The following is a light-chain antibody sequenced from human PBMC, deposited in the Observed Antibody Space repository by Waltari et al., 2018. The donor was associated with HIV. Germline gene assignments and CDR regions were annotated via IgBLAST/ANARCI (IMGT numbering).Light chain of an antibody. CDR1: QNIGKD. CDR3: QQTYLTTFT. CDR2: AAS. V-gene: IGKV1-39*01. J-gene: IGKJ3*01. Sequence: DIQMTQSPSSLSASFGDRITITCRTSQNIGKDLNWYQQKPGTALKVLIFAASSLHSGVPSSFSGSGSETDFTLTISRLQPEDFATYYRQQTYLTTFTFGPGTNVDFK.